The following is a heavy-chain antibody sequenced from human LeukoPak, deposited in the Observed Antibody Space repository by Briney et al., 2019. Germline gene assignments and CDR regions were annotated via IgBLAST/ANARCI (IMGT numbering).Heavy chain of an antibody. CDR1: GFTFSTYA. Sequence: GGSLRLSCAASGFTFSTYAMSWVRQAPGKGLEWVSIISGSSRYIYYADSVKGRFTISRDNSKNTLYLQMTSLRAEETAVYYCLKDLDGFWGQGTLVTVSS. CDR3: LKDLDGF. J-gene: IGHJ4*02. V-gene: IGHV3-23*01. D-gene: IGHD6-25*01. CDR2: ISGSSRYI.